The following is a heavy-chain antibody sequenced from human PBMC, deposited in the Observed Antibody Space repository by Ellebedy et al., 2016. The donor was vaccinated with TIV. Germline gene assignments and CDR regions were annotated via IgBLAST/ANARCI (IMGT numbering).Heavy chain of an antibody. Sequence: AASVKVSCKVSGHTLTELSMHWVRQAPGKGLEWMGGFDPEEGETIYAQKFQGRVTMTEDTSTDTAHMELSSLRSEDTAVYYCARDIGGTYFFAFDLWGQGTMVTVSS. CDR1: GHTLTELS. D-gene: IGHD1-26*01. V-gene: IGHV1-24*01. J-gene: IGHJ3*01. CDR2: FDPEEGET. CDR3: ARDIGGTYFFAFDL.